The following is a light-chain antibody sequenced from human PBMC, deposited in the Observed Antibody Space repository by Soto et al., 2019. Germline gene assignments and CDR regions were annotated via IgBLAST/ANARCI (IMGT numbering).Light chain of an antibody. CDR2: KAS. V-gene: IGKV1-5*03. CDR3: QQYNSYSRT. CDR1: QSINGW. J-gene: IGKJ1*01. Sequence: DIQLTQSPATLSASLGDRVTITWRASQSINGWLAWYQQKPGQAPNLLIYKASTLESGVPSRFSGSGSGTEFTLTVSSLQPDDFATYYCQQYNSYSRTFGQGTKVDIK.